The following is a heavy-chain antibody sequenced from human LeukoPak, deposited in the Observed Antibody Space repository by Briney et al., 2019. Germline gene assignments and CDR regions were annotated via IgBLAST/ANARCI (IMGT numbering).Heavy chain of an antibody. J-gene: IGHJ4*02. CDR2: SRNRARGSTT. Sequence: PGGSLRLSCAGSGFIFSDHHMDWVREAPGKGLEWIGRSRNRARGSTTEYAASVKGRFTISRDDSKNSVSLQMNSLNTEDTAVYYCARGGLEPTYHPAEYWGQGTLVTVSS. CDR1: GFIFSDHH. D-gene: IGHD1-1*01. V-gene: IGHV3-72*01. CDR3: ARGGLEPTYHPAEY.